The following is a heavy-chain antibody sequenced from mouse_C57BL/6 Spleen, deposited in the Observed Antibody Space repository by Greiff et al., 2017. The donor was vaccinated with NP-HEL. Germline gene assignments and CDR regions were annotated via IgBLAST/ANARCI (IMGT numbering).Heavy chain of an antibody. V-gene: IGHV5-17*01. CDR2: ISSGSSTI. J-gene: IGHJ4*01. Sequence: DVKLVESGGGLVKPGGSLKLSCAASGFTFSDYGMHWVRQAPEKGLEWVAYISSGSSTIYYADTVKGRFTISRDNAKNTLFLQMTSLRSEDTAMYDCARRDYGDAMDYWGQGTSVTVSS. D-gene: IGHD2-4*01. CDR3: ARRDYGDAMDY. CDR1: GFTFSDYG.